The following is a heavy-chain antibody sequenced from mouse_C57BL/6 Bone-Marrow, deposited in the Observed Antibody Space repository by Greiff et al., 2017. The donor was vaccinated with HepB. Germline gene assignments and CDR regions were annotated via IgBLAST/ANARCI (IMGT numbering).Heavy chain of an antibody. CDR2: ISSGGSYT. V-gene: IGHV5-6*01. CDR1: GFTFSSYG. Sequence: EVQLQQSGGDLVKPGGSLKLSCAASGFTFSSYGMSWVRQTPDKRLEWVATISSGGSYTYYPDSVKGRFTISRDNAKNTLYLQMSSLKSEDTAMYYCAKNYSKNYAMDYWGQGTSVTVSS. CDR3: AKNYSKNYAMDY. D-gene: IGHD2-5*01. J-gene: IGHJ4*01.